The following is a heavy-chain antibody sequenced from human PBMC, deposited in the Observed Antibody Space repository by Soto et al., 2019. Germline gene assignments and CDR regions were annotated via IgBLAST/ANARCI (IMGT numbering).Heavy chain of an antibody. CDR3: ARGRRDIVVVVAAHHLLDY. V-gene: IGHV4-34*01. CDR1: GGSFSGYY. CDR2: INHSGST. J-gene: IGHJ4*02. D-gene: IGHD2-15*01. Sequence: SETLSLTCAVYGGSFSGYYWSWIRQPPGKRLEWIGEINHSGSTNYNPSLKSRVTISVDTSKNQFSLKLSSVTAADTAVYYCARGRRDIVVVVAAHHLLDYWGQGTLVTVSS.